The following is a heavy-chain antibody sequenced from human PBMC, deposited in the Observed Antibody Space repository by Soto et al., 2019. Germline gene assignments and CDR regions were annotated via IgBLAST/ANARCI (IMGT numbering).Heavy chain of an antibody. D-gene: IGHD4-4*01. CDR3: AREDYSNFDY. V-gene: IGHV3-23*01. CDR2: ISGDDGSG. J-gene: IGHJ4*02. Sequence: EVQLLESGGGLVQPGGSLRLSCVASGVTFTTNAMDWVRQAPGKGLEWVSFISGDDGSGNYADSVKGRFTISRDNAKNSLYLQMNSLRAEDTAVYYCAREDYSNFDYWGQGTLVTVSS. CDR1: GVTFTTNA.